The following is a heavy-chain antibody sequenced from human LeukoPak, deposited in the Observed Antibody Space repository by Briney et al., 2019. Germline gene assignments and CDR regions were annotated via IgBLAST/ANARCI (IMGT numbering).Heavy chain of an antibody. D-gene: IGHD3-22*01. CDR1: GFTFSGYA. CDR2: ISGSGGST. J-gene: IGHJ4*02. V-gene: IGHV3-23*01. CDR3: AKSGTITTSFDY. Sequence: GGSLRLSCAASGFTFSGYAMSWVRQAPGKWLEWVSAISGSGGSTYYADSVKGRFTISRDNSKNTLYVQMNSLRAEDTAVYYCAKSGTITTSFDYWGQGTLVTVSS.